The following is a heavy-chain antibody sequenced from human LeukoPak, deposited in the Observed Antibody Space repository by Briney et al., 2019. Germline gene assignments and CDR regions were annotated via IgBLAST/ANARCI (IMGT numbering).Heavy chain of an antibody. CDR2: IYYSGST. J-gene: IGHJ4*02. CDR1: GGSISSSSYY. CDR3: ARLVWGIAARPTFDY. D-gene: IGHD6-6*01. V-gene: IGHV4-39*01. Sequence: SETLSLTCTVSGGSISSSSYYWGWIRQPPGKGRERNGSIYYSGSTYYNPSLKSRVTISVDTSKNQFSLKLSSVTAADTAVYYCARLVWGIAARPTFDYWGQGTLVTVSS.